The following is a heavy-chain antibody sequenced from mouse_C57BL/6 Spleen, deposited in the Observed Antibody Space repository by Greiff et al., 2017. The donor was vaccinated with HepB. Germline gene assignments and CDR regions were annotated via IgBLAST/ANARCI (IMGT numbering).Heavy chain of an antibody. CDR2: ISSGSSTS. CDR1: GFTFSDYG. J-gene: IGHJ1*03. V-gene: IGHV5-17*01. D-gene: IGHD1-1*01. CDR3: ARGEYYCGSSPYFDV. Sequence: EVQLVESGGGLVKPGGSLKLSCAASGFTFSDYGMHWVRQAPEKGLEWVAYISSGSSTSYYADTVKGRFTISRDNAKNTLFLQMTSLRSEDTAMYYCARGEYYCGSSPYFDVWGTGTTFTVSS.